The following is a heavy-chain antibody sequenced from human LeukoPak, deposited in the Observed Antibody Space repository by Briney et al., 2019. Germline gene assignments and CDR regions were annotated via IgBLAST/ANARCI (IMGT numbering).Heavy chain of an antibody. V-gene: IGHV3-21*01. Sequence: PGGSLRLSCAASGFTFSSYSMNWVRQAPGKGLEWVSSISSSSSYIYYADSVKGRFTISRDNAKNSLYLQMNSLRAEDTAVYYCARDVLVDGMVAATQYYYYYGMDVWGQGTTVTVSS. J-gene: IGHJ6*02. CDR2: ISSSSSYI. CDR3: ARDVLVDGMVAATQYYYYYGMDV. D-gene: IGHD2-15*01. CDR1: GFTFSSYS.